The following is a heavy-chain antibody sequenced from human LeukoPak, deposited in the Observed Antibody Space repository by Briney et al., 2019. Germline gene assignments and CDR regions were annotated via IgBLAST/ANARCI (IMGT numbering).Heavy chain of an antibody. J-gene: IGHJ4*02. CDR3: ARVGPAAKLTFDY. CDR2: IIPIFGTA. Sequence: GASVKVSCKAFGGTFSSYAISWVRQAPGQGLEWMGGIIPIFGTANYAQKFQGRVTITTDESTSTAYMELSSLRSEDTAVYYCARVGPAAKLTFDYWGQGTLVTVSS. CDR1: GGTFSSYA. D-gene: IGHD2-2*01. V-gene: IGHV1-69*05.